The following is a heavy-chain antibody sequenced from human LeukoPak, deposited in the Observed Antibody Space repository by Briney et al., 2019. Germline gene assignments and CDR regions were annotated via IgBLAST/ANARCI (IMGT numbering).Heavy chain of an antibody. J-gene: IGHJ2*01. Sequence: TPSETLSLTCTVSDDSISRSGSYWAWIRQPPGKGLEWIGTTYYSGNTYYHPSLSSRVTISVDSSKNQFSLKLSSVTAADTAVYYCARTGDYYDSSGYYLGYFDLWGRGTLVTASS. D-gene: IGHD3-22*01. CDR3: ARTGDYYDSSGYYLGYFDL. CDR2: TYYSGNT. V-gene: IGHV4-39*07. CDR1: DDSISRSGSY.